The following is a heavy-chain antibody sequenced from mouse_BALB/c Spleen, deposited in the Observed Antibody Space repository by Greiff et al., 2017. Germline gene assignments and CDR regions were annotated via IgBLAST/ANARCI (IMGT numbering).Heavy chain of an antibody. CDR1: GFTFSDYY. CDR2: ISDGGSYT. V-gene: IGHV5-4*02. D-gene: IGHD4-1*02. J-gene: IGHJ4*01. Sequence: EVQVVESGGGLVKPGGSLKLSCAASGFTFSDYYMYWVRQTPEKRLEWVATISDGGSYTYYPDSVKGRFTISRDNAKNNLYLQMSSLKSEDTAMYYCARQNVNWSYAMDYWGQGTSVTVSS. CDR3: ARQNVNWSYAMDY.